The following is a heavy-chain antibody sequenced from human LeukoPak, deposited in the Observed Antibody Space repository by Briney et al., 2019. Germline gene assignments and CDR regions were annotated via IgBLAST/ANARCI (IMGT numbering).Heavy chain of an antibody. J-gene: IGHJ4*02. CDR2: ILRTGSGSP. CDR3: ARHAVYAGRGWAFDY. Sequence: SEALSLTCTVSGGSLSPYDWSWIRQAPGKGLAWTGYILRTGSGSPSHNPFLKRGVPISVDQSKNQFPLILNSVTAADTAVYYCARHAVYAGRGWAFDYWGRGTLVTVSS. D-gene: IGHD6-19*01. CDR1: GGSLSPYD. V-gene: IGHV4-59*08.